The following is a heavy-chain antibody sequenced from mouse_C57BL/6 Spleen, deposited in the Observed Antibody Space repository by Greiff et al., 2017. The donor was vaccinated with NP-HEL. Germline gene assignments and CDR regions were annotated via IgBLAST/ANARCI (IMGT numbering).Heavy chain of an antibody. D-gene: IGHD3-2*02. CDR2: IYPRSGNT. CDR1: GYTFTSYG. J-gene: IGHJ2*01. CDR3: ARSDSSGGDY. Sequence: QVQLKESGAELARPGASVKLSCKASGYTFTSYGISWVKQRTGQGLEWIGEIYPRSGNTYYNEKFKGKATLTADKSSSTAYMELRSLTSEDSAVYFCARSDSSGGDYWGQGTTLTVSS. V-gene: IGHV1-81*01.